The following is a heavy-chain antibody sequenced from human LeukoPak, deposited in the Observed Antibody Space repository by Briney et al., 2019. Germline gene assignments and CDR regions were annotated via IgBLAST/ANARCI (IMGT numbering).Heavy chain of an antibody. CDR2: MYHSEIT. Sequence: PSETLSLTCAVSGYSISSGYYWGWIRQPPGKGLEWIGNMYHSEITYYNASLKRRVTISVDTSNNQFSLKLNSVTAADTAVYYCARRYSNSYFDFWGQGTLVTVSS. CDR3: ARRYSNSYFDF. CDR1: GYSISSGYY. D-gene: IGHD4-11*01. J-gene: IGHJ4*02. V-gene: IGHV4-38-2*01.